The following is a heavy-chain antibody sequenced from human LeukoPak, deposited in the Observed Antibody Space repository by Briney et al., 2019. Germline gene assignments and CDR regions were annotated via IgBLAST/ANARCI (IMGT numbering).Heavy chain of an antibody. CDR1: GGSFSGYD. CDR2: INHSGST. D-gene: IGHD3/OR15-3a*01. Sequence: SETLSLTCAVYGGSFSGYDWSWIRQPPGKGLEWIGEINHSGSTNYNPSLKSRVTISVDTSKNQFSLKLSSVTAADTAVYSCARDPRDCGRPAGDYWGQGTLVTVSS. CDR3: ARDPRDCGRPAGDY. J-gene: IGHJ4*02. V-gene: IGHV4-34*01.